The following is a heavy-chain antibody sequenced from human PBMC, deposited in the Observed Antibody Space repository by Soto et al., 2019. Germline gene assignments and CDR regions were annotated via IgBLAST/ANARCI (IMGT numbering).Heavy chain of an antibody. CDR2: INAGNGNT. CDR3: ARGIRRAVAPFDY. D-gene: IGHD6-19*01. J-gene: IGHJ4*02. V-gene: IGHV1-3*01. Sequence: ASVKVSCKASGYTFTSYAMHWVRQAPGQRLEWMRWINAGNGNTKYSQKFQGRVTITRDTSASTAYMELSSLRSEDTAVYYCARGIRRAVAPFDYWGQGTLVTVSS. CDR1: GYTFTSYA.